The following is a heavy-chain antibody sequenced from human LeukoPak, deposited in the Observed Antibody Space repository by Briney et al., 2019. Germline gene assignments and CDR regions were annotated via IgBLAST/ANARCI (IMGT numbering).Heavy chain of an antibody. Sequence: SETLSLTCTVSGGSISSYYWSWIRQPPGKGLEWIGYIYYSGSTNYNPSLKSRVTISVDTSKNQFSLKLSSVTAADTAVYYCARHDYGGPFDYWGQGTLVTVSS. CDR1: GGSISSYY. CDR3: ARHDYGGPFDY. D-gene: IGHD4-17*01. J-gene: IGHJ4*02. V-gene: IGHV4-59*08. CDR2: IYYSGST.